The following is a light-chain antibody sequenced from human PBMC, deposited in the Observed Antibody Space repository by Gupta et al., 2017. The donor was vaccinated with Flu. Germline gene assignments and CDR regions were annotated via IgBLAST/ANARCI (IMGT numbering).Light chain of an antibody. CDR3: QHVQKSPCI. Sequence: DIQLTQSPTFLSASVGDTVTLTCRATQGISAYLAWYQQRGRKAPKLLIYGAFNLQPGVPSRFSGSGSGTDFSLTISGLQPEDSGTYYCQHVQKSPCIFGQGTKVDIK. CDR1: QGISAY. V-gene: IGKV1-9*01. CDR2: GAF. J-gene: IGKJ2*01.